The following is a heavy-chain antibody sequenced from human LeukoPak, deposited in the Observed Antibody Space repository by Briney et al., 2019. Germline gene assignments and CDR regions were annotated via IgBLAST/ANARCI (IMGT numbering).Heavy chain of an antibody. Sequence: ASVKVSCKASGYTFTSYYMHWVRQAPGQGLEWMGIINPSGGSTSYAQKFQGRVTMTRDTSTCTVYMELSSLRSEDTAVYYCARDGAVSGTSDWYFDLWGRGTLVTVSS. V-gene: IGHV1-46*01. J-gene: IGHJ2*01. D-gene: IGHD3-10*01. CDR3: ARDGAVSGTSDWYFDL. CDR2: INPSGGST. CDR1: GYTFTSYY.